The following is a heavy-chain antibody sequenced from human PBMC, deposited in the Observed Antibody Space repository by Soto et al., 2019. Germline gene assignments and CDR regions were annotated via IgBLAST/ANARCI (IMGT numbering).Heavy chain of an antibody. CDR3: ARLRIDILTGPITDKFDP. CDR2: IYYSGST. V-gene: IGHV4-39*01. D-gene: IGHD3-9*01. Sequence: SETLSLTCTVSGGSISSSSYYWGWIRQPPGKGLEWIGSIYYSGSTYYNPSLKSRVTISVDTSKNQFSLKLSSVTAADTAVYYCARLRIDILTGPITDKFDPWGQGTLVTVSS. CDR1: GGSISSSSYY. J-gene: IGHJ5*02.